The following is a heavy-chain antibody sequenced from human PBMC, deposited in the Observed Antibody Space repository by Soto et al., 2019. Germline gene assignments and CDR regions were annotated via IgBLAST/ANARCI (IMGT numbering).Heavy chain of an antibody. Sequence: SETLSLTGTVSGGSISSSSYYWGWIGQPPREGLEWIGSIPYSGSVYYNQSLKSRVTISVDTSKNQFSLKLSSVTAADTAVYSCSVGVYDSSGYYSDDWAQGTLVTVSS. V-gene: IGHV4-39*01. CDR3: SVGVYDSSGYYSDD. CDR2: IPYSGSV. CDR1: GGSISSSSYY. D-gene: IGHD3-22*01. J-gene: IGHJ4*02.